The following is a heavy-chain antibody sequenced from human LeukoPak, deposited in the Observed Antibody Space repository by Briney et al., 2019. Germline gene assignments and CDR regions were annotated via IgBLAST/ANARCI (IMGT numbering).Heavy chain of an antibody. CDR2: IYSGGNT. Sequence: GGSLRLSCAASGFTVSSNYMSWIRQAPGKGLEWVSVIYSGGNTYYADSVKGRFTISRDNSKNTLYLQMNSLRAEDTAVYYCASGYCSGGHCYSVYFQHWGQGTLVTVSS. CDR1: GFTVSSNY. CDR3: ASGYCSGGHCYSVYFQH. D-gene: IGHD2-15*01. J-gene: IGHJ1*01. V-gene: IGHV3-53*01.